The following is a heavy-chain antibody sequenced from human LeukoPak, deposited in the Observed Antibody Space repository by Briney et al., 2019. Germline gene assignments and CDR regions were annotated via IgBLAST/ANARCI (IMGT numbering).Heavy chain of an antibody. CDR2: IYVTGST. D-gene: IGHD3-22*01. V-gene: IGHV4-4*07. CDR1: GGSIINYY. Sequence: SETLSLTCTVSGGSIINYYWSWIQQPAGTGLEWVGRIYVTGSTIYNPSLQSRLSMSVDTSKNQFSLRLTSVTAADTAVYYCARLKYYDSTGYSPGYYMDVWGKGITVTVSS. J-gene: IGHJ6*03. CDR3: ARLKYYDSTGYSPGYYMDV.